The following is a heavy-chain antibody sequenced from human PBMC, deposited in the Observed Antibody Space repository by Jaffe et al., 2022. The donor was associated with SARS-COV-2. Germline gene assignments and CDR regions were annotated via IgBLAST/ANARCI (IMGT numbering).Heavy chain of an antibody. D-gene: IGHD2-8*01. CDR1: GFIFSNVW. J-gene: IGHJ4*02. Sequence: EVQLVESGGGLVKPGGSLRLSCAASGFIFSNVWMHWVRQSPGRGLEWVARIKSKTAGGATDYAAPVKGRFSISRDDSRNTQYLQMDSLKAEDTALYYCATGELRAYQWWGQGTLVTVSS. CDR3: ATGELRAYQW. CDR2: IKSKTAGGAT. V-gene: IGHV3-15*01.